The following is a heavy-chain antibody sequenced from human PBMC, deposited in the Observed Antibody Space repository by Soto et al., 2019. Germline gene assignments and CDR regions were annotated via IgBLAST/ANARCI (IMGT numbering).Heavy chain of an antibody. CDR2: INHSGST. J-gene: IGHJ5*02. V-gene: IGHV4-34*01. CDR3: ARSIAANYNWFDP. D-gene: IGHD6-6*01. Sequence: SETLSLTCAVYGGSFSGYYWSWIRQPPGKGLEWIGEINHSGSTNYNPSLKSRVTISVDTSKNQFSLKLSPVTAADTAVYYCARSIAANYNWFDPWGQGTLVTVSS. CDR1: GGSFSGYY.